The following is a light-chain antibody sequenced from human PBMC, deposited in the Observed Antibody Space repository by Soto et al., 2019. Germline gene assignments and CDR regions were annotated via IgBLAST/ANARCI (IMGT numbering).Light chain of an antibody. J-gene: IGKJ1*01. V-gene: IGKV3-20*01. CDR2: GAS. CDR3: QQYGSSGT. CDR1: QTIKRSS. Sequence: DIVMTQSPATLSVSPGEGATLSCRASQTIKRSSLAWYQQKPGQAPRLLIYGASNRATGIPDRFSGSGSGTDFTLTISRLEPEDFAVYYCQQYGSSGTFGQGTKVDI.